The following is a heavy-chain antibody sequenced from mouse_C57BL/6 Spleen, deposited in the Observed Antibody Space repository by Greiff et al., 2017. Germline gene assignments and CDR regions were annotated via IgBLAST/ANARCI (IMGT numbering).Heavy chain of an antibody. CDR3: ARGGSSPHWYFDV. Sequence: QVHVKQSGPELVKPGASVKLSCKASGYTFTSYDINWVKQRPGQGLERIGWIYPRDGSTKYNEKFKGKATLTVDTSSSTAYMELHSLTSEDSAVYFCARGGSSPHWYFDVWGTGTTVTVSS. CDR2: IYPRDGST. CDR1: GYTFTSYD. J-gene: IGHJ1*03. D-gene: IGHD1-1*01. V-gene: IGHV1-85*01.